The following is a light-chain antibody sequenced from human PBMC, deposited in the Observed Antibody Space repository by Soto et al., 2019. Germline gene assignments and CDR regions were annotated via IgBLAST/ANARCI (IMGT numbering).Light chain of an antibody. Sequence: QSALTQPASVSGSPGQSITISCTGTSSDVGSYNLVSWYQQNPGKAPKLMIYEVSKRPSGVSNRFSGSKSGNTASLTISGLQAEDEADYYCSSYAGSRAFVFGGGTQLTVL. CDR2: EVS. CDR3: SSYAGSRAFV. V-gene: IGLV2-23*02. J-gene: IGLJ2*01. CDR1: SSDVGSYNL.